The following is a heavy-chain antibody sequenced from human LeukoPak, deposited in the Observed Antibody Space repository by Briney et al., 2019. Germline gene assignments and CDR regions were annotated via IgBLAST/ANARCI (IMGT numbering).Heavy chain of an antibody. J-gene: IGHJ4*02. D-gene: IGHD3-10*01. CDR3: ARDRRLLWFGEFINFDY. CDR2: ISAYNGNT. Sequence: ASVKVSCKASGGTFSSYAISWVRQAPGQGLEWMGGISAYNGNTNYAQKLQGRVTMTTDTSTSTAYMELRSLRSDDTAVYYCARDRRLLWFGEFINFDYWGQGTLVTVSS. V-gene: IGHV1-18*01. CDR1: GGTFSSYA.